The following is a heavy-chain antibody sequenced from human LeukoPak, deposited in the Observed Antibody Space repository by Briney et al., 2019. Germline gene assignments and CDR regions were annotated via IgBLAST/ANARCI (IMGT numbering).Heavy chain of an antibody. D-gene: IGHD2-15*01. J-gene: IGHJ5*02. CDR1: GFTLSSYG. CDR3: ARAQYCSGGSCYSGTLGS. CDR2: IWYDGTNK. Sequence: PARSLRLSCAASGFTLSSYGMHWVRQAPGKGLEWVAVIWYDGTNKYYADSVKGRFTISRDNSKNTVYLQMNSLRAEDTAVYYCARAQYCSGGSCYSGTLGSWGQGTLVTVSS. V-gene: IGHV3-33*01.